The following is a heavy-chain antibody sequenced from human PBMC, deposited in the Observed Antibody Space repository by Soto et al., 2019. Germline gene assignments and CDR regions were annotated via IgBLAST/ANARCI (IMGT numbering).Heavy chain of an antibody. J-gene: IGHJ3*02. V-gene: IGHV3-53*01. D-gene: IGHD4-17*01. Sequence: WGSLRLGCAASGFTVSSNYVSWVRQAPGKGLEWVSVIYSGGSTYYADSVKGRFTISRDNSKNTLYLQMNSLRAEDTAVYYCARVRTTDDAFDIWGQGTMVTVSS. CDR2: IYSGGST. CDR1: GFTVSSNY. CDR3: ARVRTTDDAFDI.